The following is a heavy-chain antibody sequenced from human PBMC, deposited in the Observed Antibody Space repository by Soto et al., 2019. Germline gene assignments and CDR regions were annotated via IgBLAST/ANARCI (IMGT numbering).Heavy chain of an antibody. J-gene: IGHJ4*02. CDR1: GGSLTKYY. V-gene: IGHV4-4*07. CDR2: VSTSGNV. CDR3: ARDNNDFWSLYPLAFDY. Sequence: AETLSLTCTVSGGSLTKYYWSWIRQPAGKGLEWIGRVSTSGNVVSKASLRSRLTMSVDTSKNQFSLRLTSVTAADTAVYYCARDNNDFWSLYPLAFDYWGQGALVTVSS. D-gene: IGHD3-3*01.